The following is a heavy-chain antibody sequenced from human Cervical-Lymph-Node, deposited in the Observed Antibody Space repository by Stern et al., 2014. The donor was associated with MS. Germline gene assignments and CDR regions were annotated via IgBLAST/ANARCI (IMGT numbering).Heavy chain of an antibody. J-gene: IGHJ5*02. CDR3: TGRNFGP. V-gene: IGHV1-69-2*01. CDR1: GYTFIDYY. CDR2: VDPKDGAT. Sequence: VQLMQSGAEVKKPGATVKISCKVSGYTFIDYYLHWVRQAPGKGLEWMGLVDPKDGATKYAERFQGRITITADTSIDTAYMDLSGLRSEDTAVYYCTGRNFGPWGQGTLVSVSS.